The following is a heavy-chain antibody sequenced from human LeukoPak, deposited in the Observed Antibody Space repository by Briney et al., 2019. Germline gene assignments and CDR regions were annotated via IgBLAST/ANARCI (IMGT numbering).Heavy chain of an antibody. CDR1: GGSITSGSYY. J-gene: IGHJ4*02. V-gene: IGHV4-39*07. CDR2: INHSGST. CDR3: ARFDSSGYYYFDY. D-gene: IGHD3-22*01. Sequence: PSETLSLTCTVSGGSITSGSYYWTWIRQPPGKGLEWIGEINHSGSTNYNPSLKSRVTISVDTSKNQFSLKLSSVTAADTAVYYCARFDSSGYYYFDYWGQGTLVTVSS.